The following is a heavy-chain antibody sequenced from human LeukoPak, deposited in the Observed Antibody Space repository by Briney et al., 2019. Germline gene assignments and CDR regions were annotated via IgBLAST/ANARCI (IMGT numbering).Heavy chain of an antibody. Sequence: GGSLRLSCAASGFTFSDYGMTWVRQAPGNGLEWVSSITGGGLHTYYVDSVKGRFVISRDNSKTTLYLQMNSLRTEDTAVYYCAKGLRIPSNWGQGIMVTVSS. CDR3: AKGLRIPSN. V-gene: IGHV3-23*01. D-gene: IGHD2-21*01. CDR2: ITGGGLHT. J-gene: IGHJ4*02. CDR1: GFTFSDYG.